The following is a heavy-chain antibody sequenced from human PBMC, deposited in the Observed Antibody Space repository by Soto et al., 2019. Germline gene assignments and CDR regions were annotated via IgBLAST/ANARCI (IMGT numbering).Heavy chain of an antibody. V-gene: IGHV1-2*04. Sequence: GASVKVSCKASGYTFTGYYMHWVRQAPGQGLEWMGWINPNSGGTNYAQKFQGWVTMTRDTSISTAYMELSRLRSDDTAVYYCARDYGDSNYYYYMDVWGKGTTVTVSS. CDR3: ARDYGDSNYYYYMDV. CDR2: INPNSGGT. CDR1: GYTFTGYY. J-gene: IGHJ6*03. D-gene: IGHD4-17*01.